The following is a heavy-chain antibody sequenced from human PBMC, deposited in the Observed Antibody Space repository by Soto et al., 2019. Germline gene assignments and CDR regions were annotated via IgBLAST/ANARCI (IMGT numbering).Heavy chain of an antibody. CDR3: ARGGGYSYGLGQYWFDP. D-gene: IGHD5-18*01. V-gene: IGHV1-69*06. CDR1: GGTFSSYA. Sequence: GASVKVSCKASGGTFSSYAISWVRQAPGQGLEWMGGIIPIFGTANYAQKFQGRVTITADKSTSTAYMELSSLRSEDTAVYYCARGGGYSYGLGQYWFDPWGQGTLVTVSS. J-gene: IGHJ5*02. CDR2: IIPIFGTA.